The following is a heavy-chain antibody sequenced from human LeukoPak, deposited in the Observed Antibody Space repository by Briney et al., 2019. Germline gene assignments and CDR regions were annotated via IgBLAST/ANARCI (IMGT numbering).Heavy chain of an antibody. D-gene: IGHD4-23*01. CDR1: GLTLPRYC. J-gene: IGHJ3*02. Sequence: GGSLRLSSAVPGLTLPRYCMRWVRQAPGKGMAWVANIKQDGCEKYYVDSVKGRLTISRDNAKNSLYLQMNSLRAEDTAVYYCARPLNPYYGGADAFDIWGQGTMVTVSS. CDR2: IKQDGCEK. CDR3: ARPLNPYYGGADAFDI. V-gene: IGHV3-7*01.